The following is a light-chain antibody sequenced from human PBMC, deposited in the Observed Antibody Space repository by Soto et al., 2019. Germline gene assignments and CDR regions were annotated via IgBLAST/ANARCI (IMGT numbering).Light chain of an antibody. J-gene: IGKJ5*01. V-gene: IGKV3-11*01. CDR3: QQRIKWPIT. Sequence: EIVLTQSPATLSLSPGERATLSCRASQSVTTCLAWYQQKPGQAPRLVMYDVSNRAAGIPGRFSGSGSGTDFTLTISSLEPEDFAVYYCQQRIKWPITFGQGTRLEIK. CDR2: DVS. CDR1: QSVTTC.